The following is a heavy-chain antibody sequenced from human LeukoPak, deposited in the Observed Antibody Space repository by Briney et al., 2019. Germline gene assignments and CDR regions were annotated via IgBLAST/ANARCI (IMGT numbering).Heavy chain of an antibody. CDR1: PGTFSSYP. J-gene: IGHJ6*02. CDR2: IIPIFGTA. CDR3: ARARADYCSSTSCYGIYYYGMDV. Sequence: SPKVSSKAPPGTFSSYPISCVRQAPGQGLEWMGAIIPIFGTANYAQKFQGRVTITADESTSTAYMELSSLRSEDTAVYHCARARADYCSSTSCYGIYYYGMDVWGQGTTVTVSS. D-gene: IGHD2-2*01. V-gene: IGHV1-69*13.